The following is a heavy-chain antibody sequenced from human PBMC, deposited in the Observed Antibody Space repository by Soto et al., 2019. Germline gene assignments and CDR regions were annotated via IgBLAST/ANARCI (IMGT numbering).Heavy chain of an antibody. Sequence: PSETLSLTCAVSGYSISSGYYWGWIRQPPGKGLEWIVTIYHSGTTYSNPSLKSRVTISVDTSKNQFSLKLSSVTAADTAVYYCARGLYYYDSSGYSPDYWGLGTLVTVS. V-gene: IGHV4-38-2*01. D-gene: IGHD3-22*01. CDR3: ARGLYYYDSSGYSPDY. J-gene: IGHJ4*02. CDR1: GYSISSGYY. CDR2: IYHSGTT.